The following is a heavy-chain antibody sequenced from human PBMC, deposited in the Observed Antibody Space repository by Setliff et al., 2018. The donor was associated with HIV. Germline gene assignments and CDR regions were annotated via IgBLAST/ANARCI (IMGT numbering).Heavy chain of an antibody. Sequence: PGGSLRLSCAASGFGIRTYSMHWVRQAPGKGLVWVSRINSDGSDRTYADSVKGRFIISRDNAKDTLYLHMHSLRAEDTAMYYCTRAPPTTVVNFFDSWGQGTLVTVSS. J-gene: IGHJ4*02. D-gene: IGHD4-17*01. CDR2: INSDGSDR. CDR3: TRAPPTTVVNFFDS. V-gene: IGHV3-74*01. CDR1: GFGIRTYS.